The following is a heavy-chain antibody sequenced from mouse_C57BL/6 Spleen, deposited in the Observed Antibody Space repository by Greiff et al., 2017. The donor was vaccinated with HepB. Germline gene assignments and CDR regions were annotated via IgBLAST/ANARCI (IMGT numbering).Heavy chain of an antibody. D-gene: IGHD1-1*01. CDR1: GYTFTSYW. CDR2: IHPNSGST. J-gene: IGHJ3*01. V-gene: IGHV1-64*01. CDR3: ARPHYYGSSLFAY. Sequence: QVQLQQPGAELVKPGASVKLSCKASGYTFTSYWMHWVKQRPGQGLEWIGMIHPNSGSTNYNEKFKSKATLTVDKSSSTAYMQLSSLTSEDSALYYCARPHYYGSSLFAYWGQGTLVTVSA.